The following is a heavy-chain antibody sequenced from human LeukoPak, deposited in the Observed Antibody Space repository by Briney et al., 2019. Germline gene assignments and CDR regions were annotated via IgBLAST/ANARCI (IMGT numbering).Heavy chain of an antibody. J-gene: IGHJ5*02. CDR3: AREATGTGNWFDP. CDR2: INPNSGGT. Sequence: ASVKVSCKASGDTFTGYYMHWGRQAPGQGLEGMGGINPNSGGTNYAQRFQGRVTMIRDPSISTAYMELSRLRFDDTAVYYCAREATGTGNWFDPWGQGTLVTVSS. V-gene: IGHV1-2*02. D-gene: IGHD1-1*01. CDR1: GDTFTGYY.